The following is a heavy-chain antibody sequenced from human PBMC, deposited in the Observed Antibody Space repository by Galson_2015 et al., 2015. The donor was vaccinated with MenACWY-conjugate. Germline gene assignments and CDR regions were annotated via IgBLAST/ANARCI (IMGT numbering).Heavy chain of an antibody. D-gene: IGHD6-19*01. Sequence: SVKVSCKASGFTFTSYAISWVRQAPGQGLEWMGGIIPIFGITNYAQKFQGRVTITADKSTITAYMELSSLRSEDTAVYYCARGDSSGWSHYYYDGMDVWGQGTTVTVSS. CDR1: GFTFTSYA. CDR2: IIPIFGIT. CDR3: ARGDSSGWSHYYYDGMDV. V-gene: IGHV1-69*10. J-gene: IGHJ6*02.